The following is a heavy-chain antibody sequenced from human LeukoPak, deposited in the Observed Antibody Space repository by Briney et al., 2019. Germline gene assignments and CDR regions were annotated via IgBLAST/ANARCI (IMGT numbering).Heavy chain of an antibody. V-gene: IGHV4-59*01. CDR2: IYYSGST. Sequence: SETLSLTCTVSGGSISSYYWSWIRQPPGKGLEWIGYIYYSGSTNYNPSLKSRVTISVDTSKNQFSLKLASVTTADTAVYYCARMPDILTGLDSWGQGTLVTVSS. CDR3: ARMPDILTGLDS. CDR1: GGSISSYY. D-gene: IGHD3-9*01. J-gene: IGHJ4*02.